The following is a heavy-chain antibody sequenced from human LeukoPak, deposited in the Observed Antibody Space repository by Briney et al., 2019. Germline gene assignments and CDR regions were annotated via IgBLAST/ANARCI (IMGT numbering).Heavy chain of an antibody. CDR1: GFTFNTYS. D-gene: IGHD3-10*01. V-gene: IGHV3-21*01. CDR2: ISRASESI. CDR3: ARAFGDY. J-gene: IGHJ4*02. Sequence: PGGSLRLSCAASGFTFNTYSMSWVRQAPGKGLEWVSIISRASESIFYADSVKGRFTISRDNAKNSLYLQMNSLRAEDTAVYYCARAFGDYWGQGTLVTVSS.